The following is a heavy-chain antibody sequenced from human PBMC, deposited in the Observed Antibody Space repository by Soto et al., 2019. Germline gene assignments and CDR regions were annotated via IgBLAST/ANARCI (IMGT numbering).Heavy chain of an antibody. J-gene: IGHJ6*03. CDR1: GGPISGHY. Sequence: QVQLQESGPGLVKPSETLSLSCSVSGGPISGHYWSWVRQTPGKGLEWIGYMYYSGSTNYNPSLKRRVTISVDTSKNHFSLRLTSVTAADTAVYYCARGPYYDLIWNYYYMDVWGKGTTVTVSS. D-gene: IGHD3-16*01. V-gene: IGHV4-59*08. CDR3: ARGPYYDLIWNYYYMDV. CDR2: MYYSGST.